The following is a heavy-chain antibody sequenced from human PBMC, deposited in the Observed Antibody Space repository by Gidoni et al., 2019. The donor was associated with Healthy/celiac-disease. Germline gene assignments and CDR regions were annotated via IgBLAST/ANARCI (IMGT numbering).Heavy chain of an antibody. CDR2: ISYDGSNK. CDR3: AKSPIVGATRGDDAFDI. J-gene: IGHJ3*02. CDR1: GFTFSSYG. Sequence: QVQLVESGGGVVQPGRSLRLSCAASGFTFSSYGMHWVRQAPGKGLEWVAVISYDGSNKYYADSVKGRFTISRDNSKNTLYLQMNSLRAEDTAVYYCAKSPIVGATRGDDAFDIWGQGTMVTVSS. D-gene: IGHD1-26*01. V-gene: IGHV3-30*18.